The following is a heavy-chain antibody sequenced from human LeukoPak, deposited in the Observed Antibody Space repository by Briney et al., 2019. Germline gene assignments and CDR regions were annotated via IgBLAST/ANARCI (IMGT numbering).Heavy chain of an antibody. CDR2: ITGSGGST. Sequence: PGGSLRLSCAASGFTFSNYAMTWVRQAPGKGLQWVSCITGSGGSTYYADSVKGRFTIYRDNSKNTLFLQMTSLRAGDTAVYYCATLPRGPGGYSGYGGEDYWGQGTLVTVSS. J-gene: IGHJ4*02. D-gene: IGHD5-12*01. V-gene: IGHV3-23*01. CDR1: GFTFSNYA. CDR3: ATLPRGPGGYSGYGGEDY.